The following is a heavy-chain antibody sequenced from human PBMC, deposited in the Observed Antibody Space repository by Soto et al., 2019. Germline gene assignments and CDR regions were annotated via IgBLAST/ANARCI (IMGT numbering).Heavy chain of an antibody. CDR1: GYTFTSYG. CDR2: ISTYNGNT. J-gene: IGHJ4*02. D-gene: IGHD3-10*01. Sequence: QVQLVQSGAEVKKPGASVKVSCKASGYTFTSYGISWVRQAPGQGLEWVGWISTYNGNTNYAQKLQGRVTITPDTSTNTAYMELRSLRSDDTAVYYCARTEGSGSYYNPHFDYWGQGTLVTVSS. V-gene: IGHV1-18*04. CDR3: ARTEGSGSYYNPHFDY.